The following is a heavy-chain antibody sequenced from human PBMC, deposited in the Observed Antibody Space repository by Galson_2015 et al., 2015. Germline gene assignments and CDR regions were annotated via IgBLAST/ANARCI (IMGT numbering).Heavy chain of an antibody. J-gene: IGHJ4*02. CDR3: ATVTEPLRYFDS. V-gene: IGHV3-53*01. CDR2: IYSGGST. Sequence: SLRLSCAASGFTVSTNYMTWVRQAPGKGLEWLSIIYSGGSTYYADSVKGRFAISRDNSKNTLDLQMNSLRAEDTAVYYCATVTEPLRYFDSSGQGTLVTVSS. CDR1: GFTVSTNY. D-gene: IGHD3-9*01.